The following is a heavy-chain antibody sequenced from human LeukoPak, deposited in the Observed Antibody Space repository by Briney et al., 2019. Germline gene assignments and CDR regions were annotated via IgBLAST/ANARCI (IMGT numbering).Heavy chain of an antibody. D-gene: IGHD2-21*02. CDR2: INPSGGST. Sequence: ASVKVSCKASGYTFTSYYMHWERQAPGQGLEWMGIINPSGGSTSYAQKFQGRVTMTRDTSTSTVYMELSSLRSEDTAVYYCARELPYIVVVTYRASDYNPRFDPWGQGTLVTVSS. CDR3: ARELPYIVVVTYRASDYNPRFDP. CDR1: GYTFTSYY. V-gene: IGHV1-46*01. J-gene: IGHJ5*02.